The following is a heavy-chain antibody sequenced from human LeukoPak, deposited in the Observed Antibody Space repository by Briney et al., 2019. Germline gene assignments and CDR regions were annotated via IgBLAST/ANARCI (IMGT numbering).Heavy chain of an antibody. CDR3: ARDARDYGSGSYYPYFDY. V-gene: IGHV3-23*01. Sequence: GGSLRLSCAASGFTFSTYGMSWVRQAPGKGLEWVSVISGSGGSIYYADSVKGRFTISRDNSKNTLYLQMNSLRAGDTAVYYCARDARDYGSGSYYPYFDYWGQGTLVTVSS. J-gene: IGHJ4*02. D-gene: IGHD3-10*01. CDR2: ISGSGGSI. CDR1: GFTFSTYG.